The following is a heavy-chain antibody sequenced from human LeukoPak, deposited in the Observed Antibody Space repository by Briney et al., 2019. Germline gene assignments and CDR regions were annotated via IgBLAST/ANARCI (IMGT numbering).Heavy chain of an antibody. CDR1: GGSISSSSCY. Sequence: PSETLSLTCTVSGGSISSSSCYWGWIRQPPGKGLEWIGSIYYSGSTHYNPSLKSRVTISVDTSKNQFSLKLSSVTAADTAVYYCARYDSSGYSDAFDIWGPGTMVTVSS. CDR3: ARYDSSGYSDAFDI. CDR2: IYYSGST. J-gene: IGHJ3*02. D-gene: IGHD3-22*01. V-gene: IGHV4-39*07.